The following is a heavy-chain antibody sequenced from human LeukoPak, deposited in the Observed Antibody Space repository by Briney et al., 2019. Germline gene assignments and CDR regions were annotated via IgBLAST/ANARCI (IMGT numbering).Heavy chain of an antibody. J-gene: IGHJ4*02. CDR1: GFTSSSYA. Sequence: PGGSLRLSCAASGFTSSSYAMSWVRQAPGKGLEWVSAISGSGGSTYYADSVKGRFTISRDNSKNTLYLQMNSLRAEDTAVYYCAKSNDFWSGYSDYWGQGTLVTVSS. V-gene: IGHV3-23*01. D-gene: IGHD3-3*01. CDR2: ISGSGGST. CDR3: AKSNDFWSGYSDY.